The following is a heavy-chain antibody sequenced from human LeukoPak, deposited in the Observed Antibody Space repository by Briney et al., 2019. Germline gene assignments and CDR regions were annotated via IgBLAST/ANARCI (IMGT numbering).Heavy chain of an antibody. Sequence: PGGSLRLSCAAAGIPFSSHAMGWFRQAPGKGLEWVSVISGGGDSTYYADSVKGRFTISRDNSKNTLYLHLTRLRAEDTAVYYCACTAYYYYYMDVWGKGTTVTVSS. CDR2: ISGGGDST. J-gene: IGHJ6*03. V-gene: IGHV3-23*01. CDR3: ACTAYYYYYMDV. CDR1: GIPFSSHA. D-gene: IGHD2-8*01.